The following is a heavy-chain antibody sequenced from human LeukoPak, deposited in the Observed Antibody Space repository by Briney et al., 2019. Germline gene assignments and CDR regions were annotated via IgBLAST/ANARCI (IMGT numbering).Heavy chain of an antibody. CDR2: ISSSSSYI. CDR1: GFTFSSYS. J-gene: IGHJ6*03. CDR3: GRGVPKTSYYYYYMDV. Sequence: PGGSLRLSCAASGFTFSSYSMNWVRQAPGKGLEWVSSISSSSSYIKYADSVKGRFTISRDNAKNSLYLQMNSLRAEDTAVYYCGRGVPKTSYYYYYMDVWGKGTTVTVSS. V-gene: IGHV3-21*01. D-gene: IGHD4-11*01.